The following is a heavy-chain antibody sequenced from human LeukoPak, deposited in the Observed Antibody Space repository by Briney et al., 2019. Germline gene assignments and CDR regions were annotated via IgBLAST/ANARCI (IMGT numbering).Heavy chain of an antibody. Sequence: ASVKVSCKASGYTFTTYGISWLRQAPGQGPEWMGWISTHNGDTNYAQKFQGRVTLTTDTSTSTVYMELRSLRSDDTAVYYCARRGSVETPMSNWEWWYWGQGTLVTVSS. CDR3: ARRGSVETPMSNWEWWY. V-gene: IGHV1-18*01. CDR1: GYTFTTYG. D-gene: IGHD5-18*01. CDR2: ISTHNGDT. J-gene: IGHJ4*02.